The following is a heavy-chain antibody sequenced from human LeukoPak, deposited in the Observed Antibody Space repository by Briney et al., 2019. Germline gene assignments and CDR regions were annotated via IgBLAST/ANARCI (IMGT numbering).Heavy chain of an antibody. D-gene: IGHD6-13*01. J-gene: IGHJ4*02. Sequence: GGSLRLSCAASGFTFSSYAMSWVRQAPGKGLEWVSAISGSGGSTYYADSVKGRFTISRDNSKNTLYLQMNSLRAEDTAVYHCAKVVNIAAAGTWFDYWGQGTLVTVSS. CDR3: AKVVNIAAAGTWFDY. CDR2: ISGSGGST. V-gene: IGHV3-23*01. CDR1: GFTFSSYA.